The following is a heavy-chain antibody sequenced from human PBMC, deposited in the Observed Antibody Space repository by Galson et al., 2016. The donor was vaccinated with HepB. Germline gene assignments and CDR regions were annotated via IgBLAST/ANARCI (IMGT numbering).Heavy chain of an antibody. V-gene: IGHV3-23*01. D-gene: IGHD3-10*01. CDR1: GFTFSNYA. CDR2: ISGTDGST. CDR3: AKDRGRGLVDGGLDY. Sequence: SLRLSCAASGFTFSNYAMSWVRQAPGKGLEWVSFISGTDGSTYYADSVKGRFTIFRDNSKNTDFLQMNSLRAEDAAVYYCAKDRGRGLVDGGLDYWSQGTLVTVSS. J-gene: IGHJ4*02.